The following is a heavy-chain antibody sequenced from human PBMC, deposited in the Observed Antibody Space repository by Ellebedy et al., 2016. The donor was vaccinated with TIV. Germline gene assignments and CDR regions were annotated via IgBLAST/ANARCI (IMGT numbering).Heavy chain of an antibody. CDR2: TSGGGATT. V-gene: IGHV3-23*01. D-gene: IGHD3/OR15-3a*01. Sequence: GESLKISCAASGFTFSNYAMSWVRQAPGKGLEWVSGTSGGGATTYYADSVKGRFTISRDSSKNTLFLQMSSLRAEDTAVYFCARRSTDFAFDSWGQGTLVTVSS. CDR1: GFTFSNYA. J-gene: IGHJ4*02. CDR3: ARRSTDFAFDS.